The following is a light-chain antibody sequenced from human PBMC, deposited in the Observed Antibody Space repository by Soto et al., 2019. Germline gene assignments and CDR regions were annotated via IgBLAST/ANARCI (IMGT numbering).Light chain of an antibody. CDR2: DAS. CDR3: QQYDSFPWS. J-gene: IGKJ1*01. Sequence: DIQMTQSPSTLSASVGDRVTITCRTSQSISGWLAWYQQKRGKAPKILIYDASNLERGLPSRFSGSGSGTEFTLTISSLQPDDFATYYCQQYDSFPWSFGQGTKVDIK. CDR1: QSISGW. V-gene: IGKV1-5*01.